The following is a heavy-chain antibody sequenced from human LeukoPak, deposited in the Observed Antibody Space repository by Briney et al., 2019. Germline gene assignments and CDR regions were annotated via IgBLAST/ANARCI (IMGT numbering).Heavy chain of an antibody. J-gene: IGHJ4*02. CDR1: GFTFSSYA. V-gene: IGHV3-23*01. CDR3: ARVQYSTSGGDY. Sequence: GGSLRLSCAASGFTFSSYAMSWVRQAPGKGLEWVSAISGSGGSTYYADSVKGRFTISRDNAKNTLYLQMNSLRAEDTAVYYCARVQYSTSGGDYWGQGTLVTVSS. CDR2: ISGSGGST. D-gene: IGHD6-13*01.